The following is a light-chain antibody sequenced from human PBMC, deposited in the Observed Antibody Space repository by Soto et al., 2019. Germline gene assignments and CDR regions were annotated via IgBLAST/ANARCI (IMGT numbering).Light chain of an antibody. Sequence: RASQSVSGWLAWYQQKPGEAPKLLIYDASALPRGVPSRFSGSGSGTEFILTISSLQPDDFATYYCQQYYTYPWTFGQGTKVDI. CDR1: QSVSGW. J-gene: IGKJ1*01. CDR2: DAS. CDR3: QQYYTYPWT. V-gene: IGKV1-5*01.